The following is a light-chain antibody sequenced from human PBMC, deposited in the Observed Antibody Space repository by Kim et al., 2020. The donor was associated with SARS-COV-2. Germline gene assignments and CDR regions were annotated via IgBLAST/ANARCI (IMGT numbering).Light chain of an antibody. CDR3: HQYDSSPHT. CDR2: DAS. Sequence: EIVLTQSPGTLSLSPGEGVTLSCRASQSVSGSSLAWYQQRPGQAPRLLISDASNRATGIPDRFSGSGSGTDFTLTVSRLEPEDSAVYSCHQYDSSPHTFGQGTKLEI. J-gene: IGKJ2*01. CDR1: QSVSGSS. V-gene: IGKV3-20*01.